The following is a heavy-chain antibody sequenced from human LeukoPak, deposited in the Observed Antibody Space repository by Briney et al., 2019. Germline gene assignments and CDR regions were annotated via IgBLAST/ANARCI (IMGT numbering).Heavy chain of an antibody. CDR3: ARFGTGDYVILGAFDI. CDR1: GGTFSSHA. V-gene: IGHV1-69*13. J-gene: IGHJ3*02. Sequence: ASVKVSCKASGGTFSSHAISWVRQAPGQGLEWMGGIIPIFGTANYAQKFQGRVTITADESTSTAYMELSSLRSEDTAVYYCARFGTGDYVILGAFDIWGQGTMVTVSS. CDR2: IIPIFGTA. D-gene: IGHD4-17*01.